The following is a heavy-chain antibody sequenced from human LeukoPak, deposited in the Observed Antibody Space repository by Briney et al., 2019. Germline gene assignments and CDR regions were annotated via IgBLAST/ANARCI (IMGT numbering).Heavy chain of an antibody. CDR1: GFTFSSYA. CDR3: AKDRSSSWYPLCFDY. Sequence: GGSLRLSCAASGFTFSSYAMSWVRQAPGNGLEWVSAISGSGGSTYYADSVKGRFTISRDNSKNTLYLQMNSLRAEDTAVYYCAKDRSSSWYPLCFDYWGQGTLVTVSS. V-gene: IGHV3-23*01. D-gene: IGHD6-13*01. CDR2: ISGSGGST. J-gene: IGHJ4*02.